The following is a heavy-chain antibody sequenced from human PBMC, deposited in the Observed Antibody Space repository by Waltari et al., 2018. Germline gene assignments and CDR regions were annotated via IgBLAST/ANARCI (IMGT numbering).Heavy chain of an antibody. J-gene: IGHJ2*01. CDR3: ARGRNTMIVVGPPYWYFDL. CDR2: INHSGST. V-gene: IGHV4-34*01. CDR1: GWSFSGYY. Sequence: QVQLQQWGAGLLKPSETLSLTCAVYGWSFSGYYWSWIRQPPGKGLEWIGEINHSGSTNYNPALKSRVTISVDTSKNQFSLKLSSVTAADTAVYYCARGRNTMIVVGPPYWYFDLWGRGTLVTVSS. D-gene: IGHD3-22*01.